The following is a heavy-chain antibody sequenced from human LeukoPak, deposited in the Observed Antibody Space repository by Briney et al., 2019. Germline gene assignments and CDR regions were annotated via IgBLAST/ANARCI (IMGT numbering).Heavy chain of an antibody. Sequence: GASVKVSCKASGYPVIGYYLHWVRQPPGQGPEWMGWSNTKSGVTEYTPTLQGRVTMTRDNPFNTAYFYLSRLRSDATTVYYFGRYPYGDAYAGGFDFWGQGTLVTVSS. CDR1: GYPVIGYY. J-gene: IGHJ4*02. CDR2: SNTKSGVT. V-gene: IGHV1-2*02. CDR3: GRYPYGDAYAGGFDF. D-gene: IGHD3-16*01.